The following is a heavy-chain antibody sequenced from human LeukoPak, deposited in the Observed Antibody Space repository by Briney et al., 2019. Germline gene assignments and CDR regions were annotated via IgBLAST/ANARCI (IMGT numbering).Heavy chain of an antibody. CDR1: GFTLDAYA. J-gene: IGHJ6*02. V-gene: IGHV3-43*02. CDR2: INADGGRT. Sequence: PGGSLRLSCVASGFTLDAYAMHWVRQARGKGLEWVSHINADGGRTYYADSVKGRFTISRDNSKNSLYLEMTSLRAEDSALYYCGTWAFYHALDVWGRGTTVTASS. CDR3: GTWAFYHALDV. D-gene: IGHD1-26*01.